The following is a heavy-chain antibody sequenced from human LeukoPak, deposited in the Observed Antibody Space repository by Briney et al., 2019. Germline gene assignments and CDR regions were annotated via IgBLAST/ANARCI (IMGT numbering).Heavy chain of an antibody. CDR3: TRLRFFDYGDYA. V-gene: IGHV3-73*01. J-gene: IGHJ5*02. CDR1: GFTFSGSA. D-gene: IGHD4-17*01. Sequence: PGGSLRHSCAASGFTFSGSAMHWVRQASGKGLEWVGRIRSKANSYATAYAASVKGRFTISRDDSKNTAYLQMNSLKTEDTAVYYCTRLRFFDYGDYAWGQGTLVTVSS. CDR2: IRSKANSYAT.